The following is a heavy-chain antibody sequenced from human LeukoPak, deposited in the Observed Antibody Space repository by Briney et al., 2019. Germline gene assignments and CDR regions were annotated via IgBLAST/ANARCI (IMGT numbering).Heavy chain of an antibody. J-gene: IGHJ4*02. CDR1: GFTFSNAW. CDR3: TTLTQSVPAAQLGNDY. CDR2: IKSKTDGGTT. V-gene: IGHV3-15*01. D-gene: IGHD2-2*01. Sequence: GGSLRLSCAASGFTFSNAWMSWFRQAPGKGREWVGRIKSKTDGGTTDYAAPVKGRFTISRDDSKNTLYLQMNSLKPEDTAVYYCTTLTQSVPAAQLGNDYWGQGTLVTVSS.